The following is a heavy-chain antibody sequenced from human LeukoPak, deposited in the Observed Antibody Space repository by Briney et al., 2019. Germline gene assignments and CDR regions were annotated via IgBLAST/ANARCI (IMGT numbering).Heavy chain of an antibody. CDR2: IIGSGSST. D-gene: IGHD2-2*01. V-gene: IGHV3-23*01. CDR3: AKVVWYQLLSFPFDY. J-gene: IGHJ4*02. Sequence: PGGSLRLSCAASGFTFNTYVMSWVRQAPGKGLEWVSAIIGSGSSTYYADSVEGRVTISRDNSKNTLYLQMNSLRAEDTAVYYCAKVVWYQLLSFPFDYCGQATLVTVSS. CDR1: GFTFNTYV.